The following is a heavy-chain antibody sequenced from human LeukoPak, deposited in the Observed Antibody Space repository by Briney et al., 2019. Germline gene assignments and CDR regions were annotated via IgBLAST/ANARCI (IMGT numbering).Heavy chain of an antibody. D-gene: IGHD2/OR15-2a*01. V-gene: IGHV3-48*03. CDR3: ARAFRLYGMDV. J-gene: IGHJ6*04. Sequence: GGSLRLSCAASGFTFSSYEMNWVRQAPGKGLEWVSYISSSGSTIYYADSVKGRFTISRDNAKNSLYLQMNSLRAEDTAVYYCARAFRLYGMDVWGKGTTVTVSS. CDR1: GFTFSSYE. CDR2: ISSSGSTI.